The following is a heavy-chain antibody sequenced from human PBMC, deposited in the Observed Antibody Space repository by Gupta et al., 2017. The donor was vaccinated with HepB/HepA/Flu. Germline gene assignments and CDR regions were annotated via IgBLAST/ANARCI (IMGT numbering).Heavy chain of an antibody. J-gene: IGHJ6*02. CDR3: ARERGCISTTCYGVDV. CDR2: ISYDGSIK. CDR1: GLTFSDYS. D-gene: IGHD2-2*01. Sequence: QVQLVESGGGVVQPGRSLRLSCAASGLTFSDYSMHWVRQAPGKGLEWVALISYDGSIKFYADSVKGRFTIFRDNSKNTLYLQMNSLRAEDTAVYYCARERGCISTTCYGVDVWGQGTTVTVSS. V-gene: IGHV3-30-3*01.